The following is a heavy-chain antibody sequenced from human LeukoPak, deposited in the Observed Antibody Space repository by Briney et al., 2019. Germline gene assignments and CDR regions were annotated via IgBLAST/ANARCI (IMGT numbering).Heavy chain of an antibody. CDR3: ARVGQQLVESMDV. Sequence: ASGKFSSKASVYTFTIYGTSWVGQAPGQGLGWRGWISAYNGNTNYAQKLQGRVTMTTDTSTSTAYMELRSLRSDDTAVYYCARVGQQLVESMDVWGQGTTVTVSS. V-gene: IGHV1-18*01. J-gene: IGHJ6*02. CDR1: VYTFTIYG. CDR2: ISAYNGNT. D-gene: IGHD6-13*01.